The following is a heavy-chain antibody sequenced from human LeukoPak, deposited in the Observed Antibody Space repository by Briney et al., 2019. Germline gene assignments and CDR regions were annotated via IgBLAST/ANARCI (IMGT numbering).Heavy chain of an antibody. D-gene: IGHD6-19*01. CDR2: IDNTGST. Sequence: SETLSLTCTVSGGSISRYYWSWIRQPPGKGLEWIAYIDNTGSTAYNPSLNGRVALSLDTSKNQFSLNLSSVTAADTAVYYCAREGAVAGRGNDYWGQGTLVTVSS. CDR3: AREGAVAGRGNDY. J-gene: IGHJ4*02. CDR1: GGSISRYY. V-gene: IGHV4-4*08.